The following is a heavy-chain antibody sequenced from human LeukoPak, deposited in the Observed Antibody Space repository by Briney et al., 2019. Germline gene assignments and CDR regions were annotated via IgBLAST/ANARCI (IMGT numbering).Heavy chain of an antibody. CDR1: GDSISSSSFY. CDR2: IYYSGST. CDR3: ARDGSIVGATYYFDY. V-gene: IGHV4-39*07. J-gene: IGHJ4*02. Sequence: SETLSLTCTVSGDSISSSSFYWGWIRQPPGKGLEWIGSIYYSGSTYYNPSLKSRVTISVDTSKNQFSLKLSSVTAADTAVYYCARDGSIVGATYYFDYWGRGTLVTVSS. D-gene: IGHD1-26*01.